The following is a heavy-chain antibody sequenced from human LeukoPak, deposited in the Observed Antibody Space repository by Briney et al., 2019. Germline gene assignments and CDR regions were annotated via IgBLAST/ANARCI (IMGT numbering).Heavy chain of an antibody. Sequence: SETLSLTCSVSGGSISSSRNYWGWIRQPPGKGLEWIGCISYSGSTYYNPSLKSRVTISVDTSKNQFSLKLSSVTAADTAAYYCPTSGSYYVSDYWGQGTLVTVSS. CDR3: PTSGSYYVSDY. V-gene: IGHV4-39*01. D-gene: IGHD1-26*01. CDR1: GGSISSSRNY. CDR2: ISYSGST. J-gene: IGHJ4*02.